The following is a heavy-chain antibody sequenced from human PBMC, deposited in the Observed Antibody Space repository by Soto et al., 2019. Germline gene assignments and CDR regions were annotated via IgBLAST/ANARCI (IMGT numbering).Heavy chain of an antibody. J-gene: IGHJ4*02. D-gene: IGHD3-22*01. V-gene: IGHV4-30-4*01. CDR2: IYYSGST. CDR3: ARVFGYYYDSSGYSYFDY. Sequence: PSETLSLTCTVSGGSISSGDYYWSWIRQPPGKGLEWIGYIYYSGSTYYNPSLKSRVTISVDTSKNQFSLKLSSVTAADTAVYYCARVFGYYYDSSGYSYFDYWGQGTLVTVSS. CDR1: GGSISSGDYY.